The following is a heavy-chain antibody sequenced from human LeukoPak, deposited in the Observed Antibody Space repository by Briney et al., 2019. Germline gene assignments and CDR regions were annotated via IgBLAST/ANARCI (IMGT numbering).Heavy chain of an antibody. Sequence: PSETLSLTCTVSGGSNSSYYWSWIRQSPGKGLEWIGYIYFGGTTNYNPSLKSRVTILIDTSKNQFSLRLSSVTAADTAVYYCARHAGGYSYETWGQGTLVTVSS. CDR1: GGSNSSYY. CDR3: ARHAGGYSYET. J-gene: IGHJ4*02. D-gene: IGHD5-18*01. CDR2: IYFGGTT. V-gene: IGHV4-59*01.